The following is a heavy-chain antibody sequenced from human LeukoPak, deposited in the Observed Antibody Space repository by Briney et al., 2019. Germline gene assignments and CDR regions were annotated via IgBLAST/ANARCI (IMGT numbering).Heavy chain of an antibody. Sequence: SQTLSLTCTVSGSSISSGSYYWSWIRQPAGKGLEWIGRIYTSGSTNYNPSLKSRVTISVDTSKNQFSLKLSSVTAADTAVYYCARGDRGYSGYDPAYYFDYWGQGTLVTVSS. CDR2: IYTSGST. CDR3: ARGDRGYSGYDPAYYFDY. V-gene: IGHV4-61*02. CDR1: GSSISSGSYY. J-gene: IGHJ4*02. D-gene: IGHD5-12*01.